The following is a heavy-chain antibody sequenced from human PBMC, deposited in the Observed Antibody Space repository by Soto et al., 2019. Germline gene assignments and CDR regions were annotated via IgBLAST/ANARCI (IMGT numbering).Heavy chain of an antibody. V-gene: IGHV4-30-4*01. CDR3: AREVTVTPYNWFDP. J-gene: IGHJ5*02. CDR1: GGSISSDDSY. Sequence: QVQLQESGPGLAKPSQTLSLTCTVSGGSISSDDSYWSWIRQTPGKGLEWLGFVHYSGTTYYNPYLKTRLIISGDTSKNQFSLKLSSVTAADTAVYYCAREVTVTPYNWFDPWGQGTLVTVSS. D-gene: IGHD4-17*01. CDR2: VHYSGTT.